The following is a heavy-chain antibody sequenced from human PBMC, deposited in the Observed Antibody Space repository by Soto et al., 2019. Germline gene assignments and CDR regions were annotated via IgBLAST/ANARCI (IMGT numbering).Heavy chain of an antibody. J-gene: IGHJ4*02. CDR1: GFTFSSYG. V-gene: IGHV3-30*18. CDR2: ISYDGSNK. CDR3: AKVEKESGSGWPHLDY. D-gene: IGHD6-19*01. Sequence: GGSLRLSCAASGFTFSSYGMHWVRQAPGKGLEWVAVISYDGSNKYYADSVKGRFTISRDNSKNTLYLQMNSLRAEDTAVYYCAKVEKESGSGWPHLDYWGQGTLVTVSS.